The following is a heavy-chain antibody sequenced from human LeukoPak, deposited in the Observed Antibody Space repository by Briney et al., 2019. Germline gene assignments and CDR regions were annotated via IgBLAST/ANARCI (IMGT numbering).Heavy chain of an antibody. Sequence: PGGSLRFSCVGSGFSFGNYAMSWVRQAPGKGLQWVSQISGTGGATWYAGFARDRFTISRDNSKKTLYLQMSGLRVEDTAMYYCVKDPRDTYGTNWFVSWGQGTLLIVSS. D-gene: IGHD2-21*01. CDR1: GFSFGNYA. J-gene: IGHJ5*01. CDR3: VKDPRDTYGTNWFVS. CDR2: ISGTGGAT. V-gene: IGHV3-23*01.